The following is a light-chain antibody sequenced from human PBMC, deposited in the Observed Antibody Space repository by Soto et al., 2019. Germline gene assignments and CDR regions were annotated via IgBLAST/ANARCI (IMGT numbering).Light chain of an antibody. V-gene: IGKV3-15*01. CDR2: GAS. CDR1: QSVSRN. Sequence: EIVMTQSPATLSVSPGERATLSCRASQSVSRNLAWYQQKPGQAPRLLIYGASTRATGIPVRFSGSGSGTEFTLTISSLQSEDFAVYYCQQYSDWPETFGQGTKLEIK. J-gene: IGKJ2*01. CDR3: QQYSDWPET.